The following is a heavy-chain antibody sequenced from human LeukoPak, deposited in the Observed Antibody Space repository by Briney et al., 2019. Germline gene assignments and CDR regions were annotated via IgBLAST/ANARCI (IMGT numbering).Heavy chain of an antibody. J-gene: IGHJ4*02. Sequence: GRSLRLSCAAPGFTFSSYAMHWLRQAPGKGLEWVAVISYDGSNKYYADSVKGRLTISRDNAKNSLYLQMNSLRAEDTAVYYCARDFVGATDYWGQGTLVTVSS. V-gene: IGHV3-30-3*01. CDR1: GFTFSSYA. D-gene: IGHD1-26*01. CDR2: ISYDGSNK. CDR3: ARDFVGATDY.